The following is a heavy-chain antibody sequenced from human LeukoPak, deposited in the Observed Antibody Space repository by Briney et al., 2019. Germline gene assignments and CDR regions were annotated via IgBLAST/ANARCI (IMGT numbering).Heavy chain of an antibody. D-gene: IGHD3-10*02. Sequence: PGVSLRLSCAAPGFTFSNSGMHWVRQAPGKGLEWVAVIWYDGSNEYYADAVKGRFIISRDNSKNTVHLQMNSLRFEDTSVYYCAREISMFVNAFDLWGQGTLVAVSS. CDR1: GFTFSNSG. CDR3: AREISMFVNAFDL. V-gene: IGHV3-33*01. J-gene: IGHJ3*01. CDR2: IWYDGSNE.